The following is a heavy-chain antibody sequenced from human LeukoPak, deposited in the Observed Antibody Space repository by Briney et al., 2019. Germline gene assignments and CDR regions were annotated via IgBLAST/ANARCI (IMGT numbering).Heavy chain of an antibody. D-gene: IGHD5-24*01. CDR1: GFTLSSYA. Sequence: GRSLRLSCAASGFTLSSYAMHWVRQAPGKGLEWEAVISYDGSNKYYADSVKGRFTISRDNSKNTLYLQMNSLRAEDTAVYYCARLAQFYGMDVWGKGTTVTVSS. J-gene: IGHJ6*04. CDR3: ARLAQFYGMDV. CDR2: ISYDGSNK. V-gene: IGHV3-30*04.